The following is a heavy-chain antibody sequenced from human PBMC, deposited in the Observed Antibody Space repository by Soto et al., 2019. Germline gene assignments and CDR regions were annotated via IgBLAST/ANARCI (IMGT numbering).Heavy chain of an antibody. CDR2: ISSNGVGT. Sequence: EVQLAESGGGLAHRGGPLSLPLPASGFPPIGYLLDWASRAPGRELEYVSGISSNGVGTYYAKSVQGGFTISRDNSKNTVYLQMGSLRPEDMAVYYCARRARPDFYYMDVWGKGTTVTVSS. D-gene: IGHD6-6*01. CDR3: ARRARPDFYYMDV. V-gene: IGHV3-64*01. J-gene: IGHJ6*03. CDR1: GFPPIGYL.